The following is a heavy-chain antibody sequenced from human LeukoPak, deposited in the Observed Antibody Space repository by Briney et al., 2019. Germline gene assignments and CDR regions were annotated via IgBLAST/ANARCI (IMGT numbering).Heavy chain of an antibody. CDR2: INPNSGGT. D-gene: IGHD2-2*01. CDR3: ARDEGYCSSTSCYGTPIQNYYFDY. Sequence: GASVKVSCKASGYTFTGYYMHWVRQAPGQGLGWMGWINPNSGGTNYAQKFQGRVTMTRDTSISTAYMELSRLRSDDTAVYYCARDEGYCSSTSCYGTPIQNYYFDYWGQGTLVTVSS. V-gene: IGHV1-2*02. J-gene: IGHJ4*02. CDR1: GYTFTGYY.